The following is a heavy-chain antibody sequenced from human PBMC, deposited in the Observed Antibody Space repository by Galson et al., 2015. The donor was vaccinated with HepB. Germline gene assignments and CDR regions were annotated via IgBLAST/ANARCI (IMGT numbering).Heavy chain of an antibody. V-gene: IGHV3-33*08. CDR1: TFTFSSDG. J-gene: IGHJ5*02. CDR2: IFYDGNNR. D-gene: IGHD2-2*01. CDR3: VRAVHGTSSNLRPTNWFDP. Sequence: SLRLSCAASTFTFSSDGMHWVRQAPGKGLEWVAVIFYDGNNRYYADSVKGRFTVSRDNSKNTLYLQMFSLRAEDTAVYYCVRAVHGTSSNLRPTNWFDPWGQGTLVTVSS.